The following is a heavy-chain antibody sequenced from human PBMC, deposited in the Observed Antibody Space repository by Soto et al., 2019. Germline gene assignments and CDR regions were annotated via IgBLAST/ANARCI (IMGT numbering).Heavy chain of an antibody. CDR1: GGSISTYF. V-gene: IGHV4-59*01. CDR3: ARVGGSDYDYYMDV. Sequence: SETLSLTCTVSGGSISTYFWSWIRQPPGRGLEWIGYIYYSGNTNYNPSLKSRVTISVDTSKDQFSLNLSSVTAADTAVYYCARVGGSDYDYYMDVWGKGTTVTVSS. D-gene: IGHD2-15*01. CDR2: IYYSGNT. J-gene: IGHJ6*03.